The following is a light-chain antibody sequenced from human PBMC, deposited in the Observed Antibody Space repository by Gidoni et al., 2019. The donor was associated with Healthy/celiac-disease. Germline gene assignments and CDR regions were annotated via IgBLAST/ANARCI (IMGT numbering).Light chain of an antibody. CDR3: SSYTSSSTLKV. V-gene: IGLV2-14*03. Sequence: QAALTPAASGSGSPGQSITISCTGTSSDVGGYNYVSWYQQHPGKAPKLMIYDVSNRPSGVSNRFSGSKSGNTASLTISGLQAEDEADYYCSSYTSSSTLKVFGGGTKLTVL. J-gene: IGLJ2*01. CDR1: SSDVGGYNY. CDR2: DVS.